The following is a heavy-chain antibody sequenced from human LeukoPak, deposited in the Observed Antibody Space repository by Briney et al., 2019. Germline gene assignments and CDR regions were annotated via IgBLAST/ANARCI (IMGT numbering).Heavy chain of an antibody. D-gene: IGHD1-7*01. V-gene: IGHV4-4*07. Sequence: SETLSLTCTVSGGSISSYYWSWIRQPAGKGLEWIGRIYTSGSTYSNPSLKTRVTMSVDTSKNQFSLKLSSVTAADTAVYYCARLITATTDYWGQGTLVIVSS. CDR2: IYTSGST. CDR1: GGSISSYY. J-gene: IGHJ4*02. CDR3: ARLITATTDY.